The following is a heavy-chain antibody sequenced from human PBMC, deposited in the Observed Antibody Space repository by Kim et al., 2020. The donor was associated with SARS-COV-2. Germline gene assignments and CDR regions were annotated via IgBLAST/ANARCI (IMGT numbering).Heavy chain of an antibody. CDR3: ARDNHRYYYDSSGYYCLDY. CDR2: ISSSSSTI. Sequence: GGSLRLSCAASGFTFSSYSMNWVRQAPGKGLEWVSYISSSSSTIYYADSVKGRFTISRDNAKNSLYLQMNSLRDEDTAVYYCARDNHRYYYDSSGYYCLDYWGQGTLVTVSS. CDR1: GFTFSSYS. V-gene: IGHV3-48*02. D-gene: IGHD3-22*01. J-gene: IGHJ4*02.